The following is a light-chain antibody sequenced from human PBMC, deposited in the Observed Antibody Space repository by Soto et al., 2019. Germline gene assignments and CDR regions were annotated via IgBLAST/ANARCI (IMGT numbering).Light chain of an antibody. CDR3: GTWESNLSVGV. J-gene: IGLJ2*01. CDR2: DND. Sequence: QSVLTQPPSVSAAPGQTVTISCSGGGSNIGSNSVSWYQQVPGTAPKLLLYDNDKRPSGIPDRFSGSKSGTSATLGITGLQAEDEADYYCGTWESNLSVGVFGGGTKLTVL. CDR1: GSNIGSNS. V-gene: IGLV1-51*01.